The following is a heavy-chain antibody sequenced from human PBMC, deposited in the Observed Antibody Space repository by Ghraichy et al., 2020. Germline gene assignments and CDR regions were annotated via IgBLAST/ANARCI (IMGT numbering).Heavy chain of an antibody. J-gene: IGHJ3*02. CDR2: MYYNGDT. V-gene: IGHV4-59*08. Sequence: SETLSLTCTVSGGSISPFYWSWIRQSPGRGLEWITYMYYNGDTNYNPSLESRVTISVATSNNQFSLKVNSVTAADTAVYYCARHMRGVLGALHIWGQGTMVTVSS. D-gene: IGHD3-10*01. CDR1: GGSISPFY. CDR3: ARHMRGVLGALHI.